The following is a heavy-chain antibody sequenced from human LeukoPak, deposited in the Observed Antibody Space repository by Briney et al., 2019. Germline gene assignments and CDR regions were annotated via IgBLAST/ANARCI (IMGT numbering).Heavy chain of an antibody. V-gene: IGHV3-64D*06. CDR1: GFTFNTYS. CDR2: ISANGGTT. CDR3: VRGGAYLYGSSFDY. Sequence: QTGGSLRLSCAASGFTFNTYSMNWVRQAPGKGLEYVSAISANGGTTKYADSAKDRVTISRDNSKNTLYLQLSSLGAEDTAVYYCVRGGAYLYGSSFDYWGQGTLVTVSS. J-gene: IGHJ4*02. D-gene: IGHD3-10*01.